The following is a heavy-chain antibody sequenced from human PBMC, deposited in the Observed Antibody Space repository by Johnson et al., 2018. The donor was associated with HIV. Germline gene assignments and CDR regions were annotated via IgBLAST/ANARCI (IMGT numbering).Heavy chain of an antibody. V-gene: IGHV3-64*01. Sequence: VQLVESGGGRVEPGGSLRLSCAASGFTFSNYAMHWVRQAPGKGLEYVSAISSNGGRTYYANSVKGRFTISRDNSKNTLYLQMNSLRAEATAVYYCARDRQSGGGDADAFDIWGQGTLVSVSS. CDR2: ISSNGGRT. CDR3: ARDRQSGGGDADAFDI. D-gene: IGHD3-16*01. J-gene: IGHJ3*02. CDR1: GFTFSNYA.